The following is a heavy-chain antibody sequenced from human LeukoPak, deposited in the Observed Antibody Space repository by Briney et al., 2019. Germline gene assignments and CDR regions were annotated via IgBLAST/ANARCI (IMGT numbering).Heavy chain of an antibody. CDR1: GYSISSGYY. D-gene: IGHD6-19*01. CDR3: ARATAVAGFVD. J-gene: IGHJ4*02. Sequence: SETLSLTCTVSGYSISSGYYWGWIRQPPGKGLEWIGRIYTSGSTNYNPSLKSRVTMSVDTSKNQFSLKLSSVTAADTAVYYCARATAVAGFVDWGQGTLVTVSS. V-gene: IGHV4-38-2*02. CDR2: IYTSGST.